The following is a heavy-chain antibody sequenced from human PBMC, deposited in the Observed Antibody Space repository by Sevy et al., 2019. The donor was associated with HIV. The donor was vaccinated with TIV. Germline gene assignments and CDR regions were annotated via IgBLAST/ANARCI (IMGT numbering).Heavy chain of an antibody. CDR2: IYYSGST. D-gene: IGHD5-12*01. J-gene: IGHJ6*03. V-gene: IGHV4-59*01. CDR1: GGSISSYY. Sequence: SETLSLTCTVSGGSISSYYWSWIRQPPGKGLEWIGYIYYSGSTNYNPSLKSRVTISVDTSKNQFSLKLSSVTAADTAVYYCARGGYSGYGGFYYYYMDLWGKGTTVTVSS. CDR3: ARGGYSGYGGFYYYYMDL.